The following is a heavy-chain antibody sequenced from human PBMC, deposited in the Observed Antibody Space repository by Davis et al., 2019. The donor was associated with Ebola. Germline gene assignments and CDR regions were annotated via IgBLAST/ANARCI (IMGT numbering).Heavy chain of an antibody. J-gene: IGHJ6*02. V-gene: IGHV3-23*01. CDR1: GFVFRNYV. Sequence: GESLKISCAASGFVFRNYVMSWVRQAPGKGLEWVSTLGTSADTYYADSVKGRSVISRDTSKNTVYLQMNSLRTEDTAVYYCARDAGRWNDVPPHFGGMDVWGQGTAVTVTS. CDR3: ARDAGRWNDVPPHFGGMDV. D-gene: IGHD1-1*01. CDR2: LGTSADT.